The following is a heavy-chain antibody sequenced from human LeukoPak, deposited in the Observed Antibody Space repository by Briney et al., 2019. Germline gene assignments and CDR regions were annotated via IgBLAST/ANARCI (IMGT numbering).Heavy chain of an antibody. J-gene: IGHJ4*02. CDR2: ISYDGSNK. Sequence: QPGGSLRLSCAASGFTFSSYAMHWVRQAPGKGLEWVAVISYDGSNKYYADSVKGRFTISRDNSKNTLYLQMNSLRAEDTAVYYCARDQESIVVVPAALFDYWGQGTLVTVSS. CDR3: ARDQESIVVVPAALFDY. CDR1: GFTFSSYA. D-gene: IGHD2-2*01. V-gene: IGHV3-30*04.